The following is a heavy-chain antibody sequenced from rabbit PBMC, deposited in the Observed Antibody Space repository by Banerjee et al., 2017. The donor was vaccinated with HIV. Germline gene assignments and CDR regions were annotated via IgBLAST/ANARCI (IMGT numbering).Heavy chain of an antibody. J-gene: IGHJ4*01. D-gene: IGHD3-1*01. CDR1: GFSFSDRDV. Sequence: QEQLEESGGGLVKPEGSLTLTCKASGFSFSDRDVMCWVRQAPGKGLQLIACINSYTGKPVYATWAKGRFTISRTSSTTVTLQMTSLTAADTATYFCARDLASVVGWNFSLWGPGTLVTV. CDR2: INSYTGKP. V-gene: IGHV1S45*01. CDR3: ARDLASVVGWNFSL.